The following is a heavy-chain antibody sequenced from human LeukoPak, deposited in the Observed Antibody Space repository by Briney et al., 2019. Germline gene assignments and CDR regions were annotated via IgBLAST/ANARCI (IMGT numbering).Heavy chain of an antibody. Sequence: SETLSLTCTVSGYSISSGYYWGWIRQPPGKWLEWIGSIYHSGSTYYNPSLKSRVTISVDTSKNQFSLKLSSVTAADTAVYYCARDPPTYYYDSSGYSDYWGQGTLVTVSS. CDR3: ARDPPTYYYDSSGYSDY. V-gene: IGHV4-38-2*02. D-gene: IGHD3-22*01. J-gene: IGHJ4*02. CDR1: GYSISSGYY. CDR2: IYHSGST.